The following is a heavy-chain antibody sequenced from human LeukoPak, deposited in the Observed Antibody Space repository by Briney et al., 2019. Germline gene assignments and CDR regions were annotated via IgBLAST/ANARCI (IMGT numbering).Heavy chain of an antibody. CDR1: GFTFSSYE. CDR3: ARDLSIDSSGYYPAGNAFDI. Sequence: PGGSLRLSCAASGFTFSSYEMNWVRQAPGKGLEWVSYISSSGSTIYYADSVKGRFTISRDNAKNSLYLQMNSLRAEDTAVYYCARDLSIDSSGYYPAGNAFDIWGQGTMVTVSS. CDR2: ISSSGSTI. D-gene: IGHD3-22*01. J-gene: IGHJ3*02. V-gene: IGHV3-48*03.